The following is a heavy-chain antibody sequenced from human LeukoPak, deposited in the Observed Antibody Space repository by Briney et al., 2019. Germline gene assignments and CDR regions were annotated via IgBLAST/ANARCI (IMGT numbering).Heavy chain of an antibody. CDR1: GYTFTGYY. J-gene: IGHJ4*02. CDR2: INPNSGGT. V-gene: IGHV1-2*02. Sequence: ASVKVSCKASGYTFTGYYMHRVRQAPGQGLEWMGWINPNSGGTNYAQKFQGRVTMTRDTSISTAYMELSRLRSDDTAVYYCAASTIFVWGRPKYYFDYWGQGTLVTVSS. CDR3: AASTIFVWGRPKYYFDY. D-gene: IGHD3-3*01.